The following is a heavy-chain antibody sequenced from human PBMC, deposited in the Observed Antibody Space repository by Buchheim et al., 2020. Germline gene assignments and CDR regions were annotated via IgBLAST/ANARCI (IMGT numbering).Heavy chain of an antibody. CDR2: ISGSCGCT. CDR3: AKDLDFWSGATEPQYYLDY. CDR1: GFTFSSYA. V-gene: IGHV3-23*01. D-gene: IGHD3-3*01. J-gene: IGHJ4*02. Sequence: EVQLLESGGGLVQPGGSLRLSCAASGFTFSSYAMSWVRQAPGKGLEWVSAISGSCGCTYYAHSVKGRFTISRDNSKNTLYLQMNSMRAEETDVYYCAKDLDFWSGATEPQYYLDYWGQGTL.